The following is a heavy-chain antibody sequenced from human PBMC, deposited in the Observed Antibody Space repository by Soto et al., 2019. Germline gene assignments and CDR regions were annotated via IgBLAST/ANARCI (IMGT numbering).Heavy chain of an antibody. V-gene: IGHV3-11*06. CDR3: ARDLGYSSSNYFRS. J-gene: IGHJ4*02. D-gene: IGHD5-18*01. CDR2: ISGSSDYT. CDR1: GCPCRYHD. Sequence: PGGSLRISWAGAGCPCRYHDMSWLRPNQGKGLEWLSYISGSSDYTNAADSVKGRFTISRDNAKNSLFLQMNNLTADDTAMYYCARDLGYSSSNYFRSCGLGTLVNLSS.